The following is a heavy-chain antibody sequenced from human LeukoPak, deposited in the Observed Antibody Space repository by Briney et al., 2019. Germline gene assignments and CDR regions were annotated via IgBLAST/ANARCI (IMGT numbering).Heavy chain of an antibody. D-gene: IGHD3-16*01. CDR1: GLXFTRYS. J-gene: IGHJ4*02. CDR3: ASSDYVWGKPFYFDY. CDR2: ISTNSGYI. Sequence: PGGSLRLSCAASGLXFTRYSMSWVRQAPGKGLEWVSSISTNSGYIYYADSVMGRFTISRDNARNSLYLQMNSLRPEDTAVYYCASSDYVWGKPFYFDYWGQGTLVTVSS. V-gene: IGHV3-21*01.